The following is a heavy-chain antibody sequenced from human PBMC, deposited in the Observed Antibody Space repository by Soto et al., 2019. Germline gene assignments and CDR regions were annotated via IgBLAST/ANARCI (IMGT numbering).Heavy chain of an antibody. CDR1: GGSISSYY. D-gene: IGHD5-12*01. J-gene: IGHJ4*02. CDR2: IYYSGST. Sequence: ETLSLTCTVSGGSISSYYWSWIRQPPGKGLEWIGYIYYSGSTNYNPSLKSRVTISVDTSKNQFSLKLSSVTAADTAVYYCARHGRSMVATVDYWGQGTLVTVSS. V-gene: IGHV4-59*08. CDR3: ARHGRSMVATVDY.